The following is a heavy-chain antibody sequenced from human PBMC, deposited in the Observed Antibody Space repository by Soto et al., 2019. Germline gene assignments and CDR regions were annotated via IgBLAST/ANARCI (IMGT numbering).Heavy chain of an antibody. J-gene: IGHJ3*02. CDR3: ASTDVVSTIDDGRDAFDI. Sequence: PGESLKISCKASGYRFTNYWLGWVRQMPGKGLEWMGVIYPGDSDTRYSPSFHGQVTISADKSISTAYLQWSSLKASDTAIYYCASTDVVSTIDDGRDAFDIWGQGTMVTVSS. CDR2: IYPGDSDT. V-gene: IGHV5-51*01. CDR1: GYRFTNYW. D-gene: IGHD5-12*01.